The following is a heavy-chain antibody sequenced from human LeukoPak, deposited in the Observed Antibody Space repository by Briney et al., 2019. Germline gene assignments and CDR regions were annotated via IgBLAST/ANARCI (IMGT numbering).Heavy chain of an antibody. D-gene: IGHD5-12*01. CDR1: GGTFSSYA. J-gene: IGHJ3*02. CDR3: ARSRSSYELYGNDFDS. V-gene: IGHV1-69*01. Sequence: SVKVSCKASGGTFSSYAISWVRQAPGQGLEWMGGIIPIFGTANYAQKFQGRVTITADESTSTAYMELSSLRSEDTAVYYCARSRSSYELYGNDFDSWGQGTMVTVSS. CDR2: IIPIFGTA.